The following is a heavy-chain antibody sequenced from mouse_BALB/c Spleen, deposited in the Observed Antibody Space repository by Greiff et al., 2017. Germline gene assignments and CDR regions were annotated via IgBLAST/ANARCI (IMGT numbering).Heavy chain of an antibody. CDR1: GYTFTSYW. V-gene: IGHV1S41*01. CDR2: IAPGSGST. J-gene: IGHJ2*01. CDR3: ARETGY. Sequence: DLVKPGASVKLSCKASGYTFTSYWINWIKQRPGQGLEWIGRIAPGSGSTYYNEMFKGKATLTVDTSSSTAYIQLSSLSSEDSAVYFCARETGYWGQGTTLTVSS.